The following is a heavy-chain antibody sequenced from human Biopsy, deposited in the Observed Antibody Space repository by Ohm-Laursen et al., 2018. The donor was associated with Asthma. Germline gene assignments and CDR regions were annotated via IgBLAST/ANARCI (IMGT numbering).Heavy chain of an antibody. D-gene: IGHD3-22*01. CDR1: GFAFNNSS. V-gene: IGHV3-23*01. J-gene: IGHJ5*02. Sequence: SLRLSCTASGFAFNNSSMTWVRQATGKGLEWVSSISASGVRTFYADSVKGRFTVSRDSSRNTLYLQLSTLRVEDTAVYFCAKITTDRQKANNWFDPWGQGTLVTVSS. CDR2: ISASGVRT. CDR3: AKITTDRQKANNWFDP.